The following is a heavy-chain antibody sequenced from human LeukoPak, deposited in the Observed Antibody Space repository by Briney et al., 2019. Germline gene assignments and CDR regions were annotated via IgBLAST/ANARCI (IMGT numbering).Heavy chain of an antibody. CDR3: ARGPLLLYLRAPDY. CDR2: INPNSGGT. CDR1: GYTFTGYY. V-gene: IGHV1-2*02. Sequence: VASVKVSCKASGYTFTGYYMHWVRQAPGPGLEWMGWINPNSGGTTYAKTFPCRVTMTSDTSISTAYMALSRLTSDDTAVYYCARGPLLLYLRAPDYWGQGNLVTVSS. J-gene: IGHJ4*02. D-gene: IGHD1-26*01.